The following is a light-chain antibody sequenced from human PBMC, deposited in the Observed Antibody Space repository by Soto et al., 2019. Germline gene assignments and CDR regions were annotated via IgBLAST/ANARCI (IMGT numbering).Light chain of an antibody. CDR3: QQYEIFPIT. V-gene: IGKV1-33*01. CDR1: HDIKKY. J-gene: IGKJ5*01. CDR2: DAS. Sequence: DIQMTQSPSSPSASVGDRVTITCQASHDIKKYLNWYQQKPGKAPKLLIYDASNMETGVPSRFTGSGSGTDLTFTISSLQPEDIATYYCQQYEIFPITFGQGTRLEIK.